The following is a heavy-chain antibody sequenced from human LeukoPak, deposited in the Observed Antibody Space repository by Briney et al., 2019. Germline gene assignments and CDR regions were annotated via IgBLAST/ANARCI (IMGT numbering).Heavy chain of an antibody. V-gene: IGHV3-30*02. J-gene: IGHJ4*02. D-gene: IGHD3-22*01. Sequence: GGSLRLSCAASGFTFSSYGMHWVRKAPGKGLEWVAVIWYDGSNKYYADSVRGRFTISRDNSKNTLYLHMISLRTEDTGVYYCAKELMHYHDSSAYYGSDYWGRGTLVTVSS. CDR2: IWYDGSNK. CDR3: AKELMHYHDSSAYYGSDY. CDR1: GFTFSSYG.